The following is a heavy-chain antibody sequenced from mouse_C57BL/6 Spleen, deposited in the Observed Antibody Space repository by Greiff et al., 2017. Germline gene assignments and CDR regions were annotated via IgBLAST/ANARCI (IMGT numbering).Heavy chain of an antibody. CDR1: GYTFTSYW. CDR2: IHPNSGST. J-gene: IGHJ1*03. CDR3: ARYLFTGYFDV. Sequence: QVQLKQPGAELVKPGASVKLSCKASGYTFTSYWMHWVKQRPGQGLEWIGMIHPNSGSTNYNEKFKSKATLTVDKSSSTAYMQLSSLTSEDSAVYYCARYLFTGYFDVWGTGTTVTVSS. D-gene: IGHD5-1*01. V-gene: IGHV1-64*01.